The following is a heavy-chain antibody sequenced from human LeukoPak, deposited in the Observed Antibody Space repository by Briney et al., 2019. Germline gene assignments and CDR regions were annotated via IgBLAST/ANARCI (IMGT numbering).Heavy chain of an antibody. CDR1: GDSVSTKSAT. CDR3: AREGWFGQPPSHWFDP. Sequence: SQTLSLTCAISGDSVSTKSATWNWIRQSPSRGLEWLGRTYYVSKWYNDYAGAVKSRITINPDTSKNQFSLPLNSVTPEDTAVYYCAREGWFGQPPSHWFDPWGQGTLVIVSS. CDR2: TYYVSKWYN. D-gene: IGHD3-10*01. V-gene: IGHV6-1*01. J-gene: IGHJ5*02.